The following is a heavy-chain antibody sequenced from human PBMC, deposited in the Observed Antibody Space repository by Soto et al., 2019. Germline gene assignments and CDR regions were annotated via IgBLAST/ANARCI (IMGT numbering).Heavy chain of an antibody. J-gene: IGHJ3*02. D-gene: IGHD1-7*01. Sequence: SVKVPCTASGGTFSSYAISWVRQAPGQGLEWMGGIIVLFGTPNYAQKFQGRVTITADESTSTAYMELSSLRSEDTAVYYCARGGITGTTDAFDIWGQGTMVTVSS. CDR3: ARGGITGTTDAFDI. CDR2: IIVLFGTP. CDR1: GGTFSSYA. V-gene: IGHV1-69*13.